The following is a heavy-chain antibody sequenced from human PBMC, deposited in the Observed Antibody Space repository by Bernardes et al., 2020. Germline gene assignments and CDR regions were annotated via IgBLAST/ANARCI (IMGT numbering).Heavy chain of an antibody. CDR1: GGSFSGYY. Sequence: SETLSLTCAVYGGSFSGYYWSWIRQPPGKGLEWIGEINHSGSTNYNPSLKSRVTISVDTSKNQFSLKLSSVTAADTAVYYCARGSSSYYYYGMDVWGQGTTVTVSS. J-gene: IGHJ6*02. D-gene: IGHD6-6*01. CDR3: ARGSSSYYYYGMDV. V-gene: IGHV4-34*01. CDR2: INHSGST.